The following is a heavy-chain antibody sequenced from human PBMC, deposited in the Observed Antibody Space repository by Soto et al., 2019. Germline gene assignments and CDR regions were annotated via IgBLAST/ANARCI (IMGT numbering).Heavy chain of an antibody. Sequence: PGESLKISCKGSGYSFTSYWIGWVRQMPGKGLEWMGIIYPGDSDTRYSPSFQGQVTISADKSISTAYLQWSSLKASDTAMYYCARHGVLAYSSSSSYYYGMDVWGHGTTVIVSS. CDR2: IYPGDSDT. V-gene: IGHV5-51*01. J-gene: IGHJ6*02. CDR3: ARHGVLAYSSSSSYYYGMDV. CDR1: GYSFTSYW. D-gene: IGHD6-6*01.